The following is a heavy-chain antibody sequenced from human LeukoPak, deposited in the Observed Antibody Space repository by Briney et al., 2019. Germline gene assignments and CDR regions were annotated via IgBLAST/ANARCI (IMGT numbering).Heavy chain of an antibody. V-gene: IGHV3-30*18. CDR2: ISYDGSNK. Sequence: GGSPRLSCAASGFTLSSYGMHWVRQAPGKGLEWVAVISYDGSNKYYADSVKGRFTISRDNSKNTLYLQMNSLRAEDTAVYYCAKDGEDIVVVPALYYFDYWGQGTLVTVSS. CDR1: GFTLSSYG. J-gene: IGHJ4*02. CDR3: AKDGEDIVVVPALYYFDY. D-gene: IGHD2-2*01.